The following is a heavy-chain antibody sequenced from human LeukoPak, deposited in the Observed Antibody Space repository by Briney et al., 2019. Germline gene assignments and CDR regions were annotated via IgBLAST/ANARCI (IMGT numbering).Heavy chain of an antibody. Sequence: GGSLRLSCAASGFTFGSFSMTWVRQAPGKGLEWVSSISSSGTYIYYADSVKGLFTISRDNAKNSLYLQMNSLRAEDTAVYYCARDPGRSGGSCYSDYWGQGTLVTVSS. CDR3: ARDPGRSGGSCYSDY. D-gene: IGHD2-15*01. CDR2: ISSSGTYI. J-gene: IGHJ4*02. V-gene: IGHV3-21*01. CDR1: GFTFGSFS.